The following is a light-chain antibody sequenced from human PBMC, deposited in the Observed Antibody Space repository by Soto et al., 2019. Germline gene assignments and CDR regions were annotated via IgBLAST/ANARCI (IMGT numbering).Light chain of an antibody. J-gene: IGLJ3*02. V-gene: IGLV1-44*01. Sequence: QSVLTQPPSTSGTPGQRMTISCSGSSSNIGSNVLNWYQQLPGTAPKLLIYSNTQRPSGVPDRFSGSKSGTSASLAISGLQSEDEADYYCAAWDDRLNGPVFGGGTKLTVL. CDR3: AAWDDRLNGPV. CDR1: SSNIGSNV. CDR2: SNT.